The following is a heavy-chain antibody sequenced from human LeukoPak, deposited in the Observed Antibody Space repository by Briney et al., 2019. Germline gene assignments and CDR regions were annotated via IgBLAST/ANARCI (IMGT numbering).Heavy chain of an antibody. CDR3: ARDRYYDSSGYYPIDY. J-gene: IGHJ4*02. CDR1: GGSISSSSYY. D-gene: IGHD3-22*01. Sequence: SETLSLTCTVSGGSISSSSYYWGWIRQPPGKGLEWIGSIYYSGSTYYNPSLKSRVTISVDTSKNQFSLKLSSVTAADTAVYYCARDRYYDSSGYYPIDYWGQGTLVTVSS. CDR2: IYYSGST. V-gene: IGHV4-39*07.